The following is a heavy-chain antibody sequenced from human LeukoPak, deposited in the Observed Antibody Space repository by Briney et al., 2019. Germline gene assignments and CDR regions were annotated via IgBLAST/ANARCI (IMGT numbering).Heavy chain of an antibody. D-gene: IGHD2-2*02. Sequence: SETLSLTCAVYGGSFSGYYWSWIRQPPGKGLEWIGEINHSGSTNYNPSLKSRVTIPVDTSKNQFSLKLSSVTAADTAVYYCARERYCSSTSCYTDDAFDIWGQGTMVTVSS. V-gene: IGHV4-34*01. CDR1: GGSFSGYY. CDR3: ARERYCSSTSCYTDDAFDI. J-gene: IGHJ3*02. CDR2: INHSGST.